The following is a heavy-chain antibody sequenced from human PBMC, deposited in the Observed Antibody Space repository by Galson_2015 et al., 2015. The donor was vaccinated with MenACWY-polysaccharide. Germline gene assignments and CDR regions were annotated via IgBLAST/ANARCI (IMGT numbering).Heavy chain of an antibody. Sequence: ETLSLTCTVSGGSISSYRWTWIRQPPGKGLEWIGYIYYTGTTKYNPSLTSRVTISVDTSKKYFSLKLSSVTAADTAVYYCAGLVAGYPFGWFDPWGQGTLVTVSS. CDR1: GGSISSYR. D-gene: IGHD6-19*01. V-gene: IGHV4-59*01. CDR2: IYYTGTT. J-gene: IGHJ5*02. CDR3: AGLVAGYPFGWFDP.